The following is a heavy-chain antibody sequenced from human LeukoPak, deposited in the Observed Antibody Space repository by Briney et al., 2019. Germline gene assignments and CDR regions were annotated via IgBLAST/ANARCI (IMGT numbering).Heavy chain of an antibody. Sequence: GSSVKVSCKASGGTFSRYSISWVRQAPGQGLEWMGGTNPIVGATYYAQKFQGRVTISRDESTSTANMELSSLRPDDTAVYYCARGRVMNDYGGNILEYRGQGTLVTVSS. CDR3: ARGRVMNDYGGNILEY. V-gene: IGHV1-69*13. CDR2: TNPIVGAT. J-gene: IGHJ4*02. D-gene: IGHD4-23*01. CDR1: GGTFSRYS.